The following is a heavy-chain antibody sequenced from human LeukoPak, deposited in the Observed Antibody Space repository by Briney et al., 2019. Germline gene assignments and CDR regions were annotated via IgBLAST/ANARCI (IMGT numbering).Heavy chain of an antibody. CDR1: GGTFSSYA. CDR2: IIPILGIA. J-gene: IGHJ6*02. Sequence: SVKVSCKASGGTFSSYAISWVRQAPGQGLEWMGRIIPILGIANYAQKFQGRVTITADKSTSTAYMELSSLRSEDTAVYYRARGCGGDCLAYYYGMDVWGQGTTVTVSS. V-gene: IGHV1-69*04. CDR3: ARGCGGDCLAYYYGMDV. D-gene: IGHD2-21*02.